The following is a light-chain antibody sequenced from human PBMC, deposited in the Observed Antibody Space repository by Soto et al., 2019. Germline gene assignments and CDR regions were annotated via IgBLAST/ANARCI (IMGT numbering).Light chain of an antibody. J-gene: IGLJ1*01. CDR2: EVS. CDR3: SSYTSSRTPYV. V-gene: IGLV2-14*01. Sequence: QSALTQPASVSGSPGQSITISCTGTSSDVGGYNYVSWYQQHPGKAPKLMIYEVSNRPSGVSNRFSGSKSGNTASLTISVLQAEDEADYYCSSYTSSRTPYVFGTGTKLTVL. CDR1: SSDVGGYNY.